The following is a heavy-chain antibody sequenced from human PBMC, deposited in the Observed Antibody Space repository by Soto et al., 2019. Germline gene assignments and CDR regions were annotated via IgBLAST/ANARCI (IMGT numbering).Heavy chain of an antibody. V-gene: IGHV3-30*04. J-gene: IGHJ4*02. CDR3: AKATTNGGWFNPFDS. CDR2: ISYDGSNK. CDR1: GFTFSTYA. D-gene: IGHD6-19*01. Sequence: GGSLRLSCAASGFTFSTYAMHWVRQAPGKGLEWVAVISYDGSNKHYADSVKGRFTISRDNSRDTLFLQMNSLTAEDTAVYYCAKATTNGGWFNPFDSWGQGALVTVSS.